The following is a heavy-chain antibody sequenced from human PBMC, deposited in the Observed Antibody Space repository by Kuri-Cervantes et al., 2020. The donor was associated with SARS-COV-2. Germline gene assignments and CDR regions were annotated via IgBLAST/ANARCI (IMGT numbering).Heavy chain of an antibody. Sequence: GSLRLSCAVSGGSISSSNWWSWVRQPPGKGLEWIGVIYHSGSTNYNPSLKSRVTISVDKSKNQFSLKLSSVTAADTAVYYCARRVATIMVSFYYGMDVWGQGTTVTVSS. J-gene: IGHJ6*02. D-gene: IGHD5-12*01. CDR2: IYHSGST. V-gene: IGHV4-4*02. CDR1: GGSISSSNW. CDR3: ARRVATIMVSFYYGMDV.